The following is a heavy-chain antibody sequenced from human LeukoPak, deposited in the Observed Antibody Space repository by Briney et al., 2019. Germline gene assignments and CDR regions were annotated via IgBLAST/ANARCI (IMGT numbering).Heavy chain of an antibody. CDR3: AELGITMIGGV. CDR2: ISSSGSTI. J-gene: IGHJ6*04. CDR1: GFTFSDYN. D-gene: IGHD3-10*02. V-gene: IGHV3-48*03. Sequence: GGSLRLSCSASGFTFSDYNMNWVRQAPGKGLEWVSYISSSGSTIYYADSVKGRFTISRDNAKNSLYLQMNSLRAEDTAVYYCAELGITMIGGVWGKGTTVTISS.